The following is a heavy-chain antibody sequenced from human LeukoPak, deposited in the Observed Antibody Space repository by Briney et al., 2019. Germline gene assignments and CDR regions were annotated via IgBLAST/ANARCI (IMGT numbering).Heavy chain of an antibody. CDR3: ARWAGVTDE. D-gene: IGHD5-18*01. J-gene: IGHJ4*02. CDR1: GFTFENYW. CDR2: IKQDGSVE. Sequence: GGSLRLSCAASGFTFENYWMSWVRQVPGKGPEWVAHIKQDGSVEHYLDSVKGRFTISRDNAKNSLYLQMSSLISEDTAVYYCARWAGVTDEWGQGTLVTVSS. V-gene: IGHV3-7*01.